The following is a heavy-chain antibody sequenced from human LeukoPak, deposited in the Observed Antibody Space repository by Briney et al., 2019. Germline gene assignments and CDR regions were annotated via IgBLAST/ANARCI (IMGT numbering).Heavy chain of an antibody. J-gene: IGHJ5*02. CDR2: IYYRGTT. CDR3: ARSFYSSGWYTPLRWFDT. D-gene: IGHD6-19*01. CDR1: GGSVSSGSHY. V-gene: IGHV4-61*01. Sequence: SETLSLTCTVSGGSVSSGSHYWNWIRQSPGRGLEWIGHIYYRGTTNYTPSLKSRVTISVDTPMNQFSLRLSSVTAADTAVYFCARSFYSSGWYTPLRWFDTWGQGTPVTVSS.